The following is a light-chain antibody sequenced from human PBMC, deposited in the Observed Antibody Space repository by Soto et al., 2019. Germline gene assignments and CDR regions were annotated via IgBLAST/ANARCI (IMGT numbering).Light chain of an antibody. CDR2: DVS. V-gene: IGLV2-14*01. CDR1: SSDVGGYNY. Sequence: QSALTQPASVSGSPGQSITISCTGTSSDVGGYNYVSWHQQEPGKAPKLMICDVSNRPSGVSNRFSGSKSGNTASLTISGLQAEDEADYYCSSYTSGTTFVFGTGTKLTVL. J-gene: IGLJ1*01. CDR3: SSYTSGTTFV.